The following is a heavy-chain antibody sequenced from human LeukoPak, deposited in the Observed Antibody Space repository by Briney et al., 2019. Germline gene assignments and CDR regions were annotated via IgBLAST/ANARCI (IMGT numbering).Heavy chain of an antibody. CDR3: AKETGDGQYYFDY. Sequence: GGSLRLSCAASGFTFSSYWMSWVRQAPGKGLEWVANIKQDGSEKYYVDSVKGRFTISRDNAKNSLYLQMNSLRAEDTAVYYCAKETGDGQYYFDYWGQGTLVTVSS. D-gene: IGHD7-27*01. CDR1: GFTFSSYW. J-gene: IGHJ4*02. V-gene: IGHV3-7*04. CDR2: IKQDGSEK.